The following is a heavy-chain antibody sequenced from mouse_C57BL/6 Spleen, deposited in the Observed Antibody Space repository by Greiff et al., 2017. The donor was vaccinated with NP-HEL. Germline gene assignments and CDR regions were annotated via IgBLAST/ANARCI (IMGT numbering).Heavy chain of an antibody. J-gene: IGHJ2*01. D-gene: IGHD1-2*01. CDR1: GYSITSGYG. Sequence: EVKLVESGPGLVKPSQSLSLTCTVTGYSITSGYGWNWIRQFPGNKLEWMGYISYSGSTNYNPSLKSRISITRDTSKNQFVLQLNSVTTEDTATYDCARTARIKYWGQGTTLTVSS. CDR3: ARTARIKY. V-gene: IGHV3-2*02. CDR2: ISYSGST.